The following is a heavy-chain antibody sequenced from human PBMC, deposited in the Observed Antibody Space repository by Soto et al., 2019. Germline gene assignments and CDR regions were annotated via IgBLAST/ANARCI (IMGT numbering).Heavy chain of an antibody. D-gene: IGHD3-10*01. CDR1: GGTFSSYA. Sequence: QVPLVQSGAEVKKPGSSVTVSCKASGGTFSSYAIHWVRQAPGQGLEWMGGIIPMYGPAKYAQSFQGRVTITADESTTNVYMELTSLTSQDTAVYYCARVTSMVRGVIDNWFDPWGHGTLVTVSS. V-gene: IGHV1-69*01. CDR3: ARVTSMVRGVIDNWFDP. J-gene: IGHJ5*02. CDR2: IIPMYGPA.